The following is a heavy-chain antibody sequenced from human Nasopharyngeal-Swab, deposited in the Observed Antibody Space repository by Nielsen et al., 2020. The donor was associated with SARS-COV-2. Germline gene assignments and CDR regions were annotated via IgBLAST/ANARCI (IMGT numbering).Heavy chain of an antibody. V-gene: IGHV4-30-2*01. CDR3: ARGVDTYDYSNVLDY. J-gene: IGHJ4*02. CDR2: IYQSGST. CDR1: GGSISSGGYS. D-gene: IGHD4-11*01. Sequence: SETLSLTCAVSGGSISSGGYSWSWIRQPPGKGLEWMGYIYQSGSTYYNPSLKSRVTISVDRSKNQFSLKLSSVTAADTAVYYCARGVDTYDYSNVLDYWGQGTLVTVSS.